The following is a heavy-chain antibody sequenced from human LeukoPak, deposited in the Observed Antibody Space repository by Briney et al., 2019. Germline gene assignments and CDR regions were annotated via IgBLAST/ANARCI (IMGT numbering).Heavy chain of an antibody. CDR2: INPNSGGT. V-gene: IGHV1-2*02. CDR3: ARGNGITMVRAPGFDP. CDR1: GYTFTGYY. Sequence: ASVKVSCKASGYTFTGYYMHWVQQAPGQGLEWMGWINPNSGGTNYAQKFQGRVTMTRDTSISTAYMELSRLRSDDTAVYYCARGNGITMVRAPGFDPWGQGTLVTVSS. D-gene: IGHD3-10*01. J-gene: IGHJ5*02.